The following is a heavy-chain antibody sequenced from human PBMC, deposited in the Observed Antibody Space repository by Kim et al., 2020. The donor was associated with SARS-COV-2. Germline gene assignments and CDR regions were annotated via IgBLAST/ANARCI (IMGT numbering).Heavy chain of an antibody. Sequence: ASVKVSCKASGYTFTGYYMHWVRQAPGQGLEWMGWINPNSGGTNYAQKFQGRVTMTRDTSISTAYMELSRLRSDDTAVYYCARNSGGSYSDDAFDIWGQGTMVTVSS. CDR1: GYTFTGYY. J-gene: IGHJ3*02. CDR3: ARNSGGSYSDDAFDI. CDR2: INPNSGGT. V-gene: IGHV1-2*02. D-gene: IGHD1-26*01.